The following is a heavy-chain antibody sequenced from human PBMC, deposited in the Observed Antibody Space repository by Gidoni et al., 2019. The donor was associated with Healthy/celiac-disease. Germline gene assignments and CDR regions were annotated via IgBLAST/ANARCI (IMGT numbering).Heavy chain of an antibody. Sequence: QLQLQESGPGLVKPSETLSLTCTVSGGSISSSSYYWGWIRQPPGKGLEWIGSINYSGSTYYNPSLKSRVTISVDTSKNQFSLKLSSVTAADTAVYYCARHGAIGNYYGSGSYYYFDYWGQGTLVTVSS. J-gene: IGHJ4*02. CDR1: GGSISSSSYY. CDR3: ARHGAIGNYYGSGSYYYFDY. CDR2: INYSGST. D-gene: IGHD3-10*01. V-gene: IGHV4-39*01.